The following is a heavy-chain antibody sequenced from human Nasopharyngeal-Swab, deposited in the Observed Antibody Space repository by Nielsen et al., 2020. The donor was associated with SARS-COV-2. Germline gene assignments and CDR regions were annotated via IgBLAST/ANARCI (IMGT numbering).Heavy chain of an antibody. CDR2: INPSSGGT. CDR1: GYTFTGYY. D-gene: IGHD6-13*01. CDR3: AREVLGIAATGYYGMDV. V-gene: IGHV1-2*05. Sequence: ASVKVSCKASGYTFTGYYMHWVRQAPGQGLEWMGRINPSSGGTNYAQKFQGRVTMTRDTSISTAYMELSRLRSDDTVVYYCAREVLGIAATGYYGMDVWGQGTTVTVSS. J-gene: IGHJ6*02.